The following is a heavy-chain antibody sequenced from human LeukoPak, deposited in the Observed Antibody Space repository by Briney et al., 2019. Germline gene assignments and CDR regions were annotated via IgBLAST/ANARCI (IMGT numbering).Heavy chain of an antibody. CDR3: ARQTLLDACWFDP. D-gene: IGHD3-16*01. V-gene: IGHV4-30-2*03. J-gene: IGHJ5*02. CDR1: GDSISSGDYY. Sequence: SQTLSLTCTVSGDSISSGDYYWTWIRQPPGKGLEWIGSIYYSGSTYYNPSLKSRVTISVDTSKNQFSLKLSSVTAADTAVYYCARQTLLDACWFDPWGQGTLVTVSS. CDR2: IYYSGST.